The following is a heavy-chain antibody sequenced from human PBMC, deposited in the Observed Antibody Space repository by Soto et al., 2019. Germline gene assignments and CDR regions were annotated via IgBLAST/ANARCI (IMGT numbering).Heavy chain of an antibody. CDR2: IYYSGST. CDR3: ASYIVVVPAARGWFDP. Sequence: PSETLSLTCTVSGGSISSGDYYWSWIRQPPGKGLEWIGYIYYSGSTYYNPSLKSRVTISVDTSKNQFSLKLSSVTAADTAVYDCASYIVVVPAARGWFDPWGQGNLVTVSS. J-gene: IGHJ5*02. D-gene: IGHD2-2*01. CDR1: GGSISSGDYY. V-gene: IGHV4-30-4*01.